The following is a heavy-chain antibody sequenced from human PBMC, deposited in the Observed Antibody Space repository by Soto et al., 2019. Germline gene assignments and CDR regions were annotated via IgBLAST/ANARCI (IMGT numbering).Heavy chain of an antibody. CDR3: ARDTSITIFGVVDSNYYYYGMTS. Sequence: HPGGSLRLSCAASRFTFSSYAMSWVRQAPGKGLEWVSAISGSGGSTYYADSVKGRFTISRDNSKNSLYLQMNSLRDEDTAVYYCARDTSITIFGVVDSNYYYYGMTSGAKGPRSPSP. D-gene: IGHD3-3*01. J-gene: IGHJ6*02. V-gene: IGHV3-23*01. CDR2: ISGSGGST. CDR1: RFTFSSYA.